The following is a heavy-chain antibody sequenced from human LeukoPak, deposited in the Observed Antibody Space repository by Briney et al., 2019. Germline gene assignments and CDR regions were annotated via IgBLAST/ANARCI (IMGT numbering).Heavy chain of an antibody. Sequence: SETLSLPCNVSGGSFTNYYWSWIRQTPEKGLEWIGQINHSGDTSYNPSLRSRITLSVDRSKNQFSLKVTSVTAADTGVYYCARGPGTVGLSPWGQGTQVTVSS. CDR2: INHSGDT. CDR3: ARGPGTVGLSP. J-gene: IGHJ5*02. CDR1: GGSFTNYY. D-gene: IGHD1/OR15-1a*01. V-gene: IGHV4-34*01.